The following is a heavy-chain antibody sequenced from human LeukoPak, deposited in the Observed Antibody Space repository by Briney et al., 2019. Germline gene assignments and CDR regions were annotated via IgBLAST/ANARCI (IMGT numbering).Heavy chain of an antibody. J-gene: IGHJ4*02. CDR3: ASHSGTWGYLDV. CDR1: GDSSRIYY. D-gene: IGHD3-22*01. CDR2: IHTSGST. V-gene: IGHV4-4*09. Sequence: SETLSLTCTVSGDSSRIYYWSWFRQPPGKGLEWLGYIHTSGSTTYNPSLRGRVAISLDTSKIHFSLRLSSAAAADSAVYYCASHSGTWGYLDVWGQGALVTVSS.